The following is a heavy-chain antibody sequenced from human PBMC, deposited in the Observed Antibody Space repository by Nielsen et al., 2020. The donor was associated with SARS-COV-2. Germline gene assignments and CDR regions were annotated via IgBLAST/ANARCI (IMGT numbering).Heavy chain of an antibody. J-gene: IGHJ4*02. Sequence: GGSLRLSCAASGFTFSIYAMHWVRQAPGKGLEWLSNIRPDGTGANYVDSVKGRFTISRDNAKNLLYLQMGSLRADDTAVYFCKSEGNWGQGTLVTVSS. CDR2: IRPDGTGA. V-gene: IGHV3-7*03. CDR1: GFTFSIYA. CDR3: KSEGN.